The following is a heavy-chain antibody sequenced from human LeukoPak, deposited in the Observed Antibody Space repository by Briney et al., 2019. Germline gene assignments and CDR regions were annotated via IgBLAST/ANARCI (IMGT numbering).Heavy chain of an antibody. CDR2: ISAYNGNT. CDR3: ARAEYSSSSDAFDI. CDR1: GYTFTSYG. Sequence: ASVKVSCKASGYTFTSYGISWVRQAPGQGLEWMGWISAYNGNTNYAQKLQGRVTMTTDTSTSTAYMELRSLRSDDTAVYHCARAEYSSSSDAFDIWGQGTMVTVSS. V-gene: IGHV1-18*01. D-gene: IGHD6-6*01. J-gene: IGHJ3*02.